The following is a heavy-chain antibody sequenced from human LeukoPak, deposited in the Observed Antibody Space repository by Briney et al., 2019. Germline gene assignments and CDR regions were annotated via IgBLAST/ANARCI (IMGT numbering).Heavy chain of an antibody. CDR2: IDTDGSIT. Sequence: GGSLRLSCAASGFTFSTYWMHWVRQAPGKGLVWVSHIDTDGSITNYADSVKGRFTISRDNAKNTLYLQMNSLRAEDTAVYYCARASSLANWGQGTLVTVSS. CDR1: GFTFSTYW. CDR3: ARASSLAN. J-gene: IGHJ4*02. V-gene: IGHV3-74*01.